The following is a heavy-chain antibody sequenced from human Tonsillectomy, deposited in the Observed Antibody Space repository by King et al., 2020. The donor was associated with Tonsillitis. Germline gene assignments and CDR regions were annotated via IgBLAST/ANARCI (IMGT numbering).Heavy chain of an antibody. CDR1: GDSISSYY. V-gene: IGHV4-59*01. J-gene: IGHJ4*02. Sequence: VQLQESGPGLVKPSETLSLTCTVSGDSISSYYWSWIRQPPGKGLEWIGYIYYTGITNYNPSLKSRVTISVDTSKNQFSLKLSSVTAADTAVYYCARDTYYYDSTGYYPTYFDYWGQGTLVTVSS. CDR2: IYYTGIT. CDR3: ARDTYYYDSTGYYPTYFDY. D-gene: IGHD3-22*01.